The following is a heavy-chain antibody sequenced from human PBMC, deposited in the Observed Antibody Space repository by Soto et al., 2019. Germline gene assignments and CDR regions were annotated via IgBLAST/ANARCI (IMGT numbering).Heavy chain of an antibody. CDR2: ISYDGSNK. V-gene: IGHV3-30*18. Sequence: QVQLVESGGGVVQPGRSLRLSCAASGFTFSSYGMHWVRQAPGKGLEWVAVISYDGSNKYYADSVKGRFTISRDNSKNTLYLKMNSLRAEDTAVYYCAKDLSPEYYDRPPGDYWGQGTLVTVSS. D-gene: IGHD3-22*01. J-gene: IGHJ4*02. CDR1: GFTFSSYG. CDR3: AKDLSPEYYDRPPGDY.